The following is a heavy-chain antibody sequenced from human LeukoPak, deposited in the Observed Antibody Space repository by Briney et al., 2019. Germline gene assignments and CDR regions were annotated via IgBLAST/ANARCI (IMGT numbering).Heavy chain of an antibody. Sequence: SETLSVTCTVSGGSISTGSYYWGWARLPPGKGLEWIGSIYHSGSTFYNPSLQSRVAIAVDTSNNQVSLKLSSVTASDTAVYFCASPHCGSTSCYNFDYWGPGILVTVSS. CDR3: ASPHCGSTSCYNFDY. J-gene: IGHJ4*02. CDR2: IYHSGST. V-gene: IGHV4-39*01. D-gene: IGHD2-2*02. CDR1: GGSISTGSYY.